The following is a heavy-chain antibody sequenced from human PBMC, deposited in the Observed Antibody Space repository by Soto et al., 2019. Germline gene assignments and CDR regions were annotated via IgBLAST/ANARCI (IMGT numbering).Heavy chain of an antibody. CDR2: IYYSGST. J-gene: IGHJ4*02. CDR3: ARSGYSYGKHFDY. V-gene: IGHV4-59*01. D-gene: IGHD5-18*01. CDR1: GGSISSYY. Sequence: KPSETLSLTCTVSGGSISSYYWSWIRQPPGKGLEWIGYIYYSGSTNYNPSLKSRVTISVDTSKNQFSLKLSSVTAADTAVYYCARSGYSYGKHFDYWGQGTLVTVSS.